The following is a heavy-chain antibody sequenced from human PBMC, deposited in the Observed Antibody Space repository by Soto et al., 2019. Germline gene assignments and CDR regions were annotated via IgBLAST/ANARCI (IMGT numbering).Heavy chain of an antibody. CDR1: GGTFSSY. D-gene: IGHD3-22*01. CDR3: ARPLYYDNSGYPVDY. CDR2: IIPILGIA. V-gene: IGHV1-69*02. Sequence: SVKVSFKASGGTFSSYISWVRQAPGQGLEWMGRIIPILGIANYAQKFQGRVTITADKSTSTAYMELSSLRSEDTAVYYCARPLYYDNSGYPVDYWGEGTLVTVSS. J-gene: IGHJ4*02.